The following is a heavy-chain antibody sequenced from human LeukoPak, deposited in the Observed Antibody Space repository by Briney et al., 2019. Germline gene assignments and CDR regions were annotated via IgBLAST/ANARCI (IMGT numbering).Heavy chain of an antibody. CDR3: AKDVAGVRGVRGGFDY. J-gene: IGHJ4*02. CDR1: GGSVSSGSYY. V-gene: IGHV4-61*01. CDR2: IHYSGST. D-gene: IGHD3-10*01. Sequence: SETLSLTCTVSGGSVSSGSYYWSWIRQPPGKGLEWIGYIHYSGSTNYNPSLKSRVTMLVDTSKHQFSLKLSSVTAADTAVYYCAKDVAGVRGVRGGFDYWGQGTLVTVSS.